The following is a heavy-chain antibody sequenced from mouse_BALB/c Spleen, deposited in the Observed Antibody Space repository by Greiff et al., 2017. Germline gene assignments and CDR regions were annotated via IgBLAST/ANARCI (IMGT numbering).Heavy chain of an antibody. CDR1: GYPFSSYW. Sequence: VQLQQSGAELMKPGASVKISCKATGYPFSSYWIEWVKQRPGHGLEWIGAILPGSGSTNYNEKFKGKATFTADTSSNTAYMQLSSLTSEDSAVYYCARYDYDEAMDYWGQGTSVTVSS. CDR3: ARYDYDEAMDY. CDR2: ILPGSGST. V-gene: IGHV1-9*01. D-gene: IGHD2-4*01. J-gene: IGHJ4*01.